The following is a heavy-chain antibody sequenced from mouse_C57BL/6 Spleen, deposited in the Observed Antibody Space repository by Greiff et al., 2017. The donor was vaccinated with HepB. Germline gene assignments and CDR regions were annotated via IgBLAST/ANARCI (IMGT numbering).Heavy chain of an antibody. D-gene: IGHD2-1*01. V-gene: IGHV5-4*01. Sequence: EVQGVESGGGLVKPGGSLKLSCAASGFTFSSYAMSWVRQTPEKRLEWVATIIDGGSYTYYPENGKGRFTISRDNAKNNLYLQLSHLKSEDTAMYYCARDGGNYNAMDYWGQGTSVTVSS. CDR1: GFTFSSYA. CDR3: ARDGGNYNAMDY. CDR2: IIDGGSYT. J-gene: IGHJ4*01.